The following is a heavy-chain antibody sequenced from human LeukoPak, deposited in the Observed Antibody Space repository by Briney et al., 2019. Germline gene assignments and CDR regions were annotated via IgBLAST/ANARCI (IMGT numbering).Heavy chain of an antibody. Sequence: GASVKVSCKASGYTFTGYYMHWVRQAPGQGLEWMGWINPNSGGTNYAQKFQGRVTMTRDTSISTAYMELSRLRSDDTAVYYCARNTVTDPTNYFDYWGQGTLVTVSS. CDR2: INPNSGGT. D-gene: IGHD4-17*01. V-gene: IGHV1-2*02. J-gene: IGHJ4*02. CDR1: GYTFTGYY. CDR3: ARNTVTDPTNYFDY.